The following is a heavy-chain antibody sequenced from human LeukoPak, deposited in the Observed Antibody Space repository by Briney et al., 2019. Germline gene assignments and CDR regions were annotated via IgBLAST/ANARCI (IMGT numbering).Heavy chain of an antibody. CDR1: GFTFSSYS. D-gene: IGHD2-21*02. J-gene: IGHJ4*02. Sequence: GGSLRLSCAASGFTFSSYSMNWVRQAPGKGLEWVSSISSSSSYIYYADSVKGRFTISRDNAKNSLYLQMNSLRAEDTAVYYCARDRAPWDCGGDCYVFDYWGQGTLVTVSS. CDR3: ARDRAPWDCGGDCYVFDY. V-gene: IGHV3-21*01. CDR2: ISSSSSYI.